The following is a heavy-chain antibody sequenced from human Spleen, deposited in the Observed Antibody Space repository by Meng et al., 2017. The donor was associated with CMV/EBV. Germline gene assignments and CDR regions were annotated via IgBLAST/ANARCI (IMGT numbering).Heavy chain of an antibody. V-gene: IGHV4-59*01. J-gene: IGHJ6*02. CDR2: IYYSGST. Sequence: SETLSLTCTVSGGSISSYYWSWIRQPPGKGLKWIGYIYYSGSTNYNPSLKSRVTISVDTSKNQFSLKLSSVTAADTAIYYCARDRAALGYYYYAMDVWGQGTTVTVS. D-gene: IGHD2-15*01. CDR1: GGSISSYY. CDR3: ARDRAALGYYYYAMDV.